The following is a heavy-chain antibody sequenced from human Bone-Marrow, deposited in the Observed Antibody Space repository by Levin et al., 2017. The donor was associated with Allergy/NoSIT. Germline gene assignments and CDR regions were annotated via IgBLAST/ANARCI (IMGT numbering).Heavy chain of an antibody. CDR3: ARSDRLMVATEGGGDAFDS. D-gene: IGHD5-12*01. J-gene: IGHJ3*02. CDR1: GFSLSTSGMC. V-gene: IGHV2-70*01. Sequence: SGPTLVKPTQTLTLTCTFSGFSLSTSGMCVSWIRQPPGKALEWLALIDWDDDKYYSTSLKTRLTISKDTSKNQVVLTMTNMDPVDTATYYCARSDRLMVATEGGGDAFDSWGQGTMVTVSS. CDR2: IDWDDDK.